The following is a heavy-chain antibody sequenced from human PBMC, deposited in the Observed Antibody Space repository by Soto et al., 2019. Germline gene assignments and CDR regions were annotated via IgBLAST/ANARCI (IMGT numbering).Heavy chain of an antibody. V-gene: IGHV1-3*05. CDR1: GYTFTGYA. J-gene: IGHJ4*02. D-gene: IGHD6-19*01. CDR2: INAGNGDT. CDR3: ARAVAVPADFDY. Sequence: QAQLVQSGAEEKKPGASVKVSCKAPGYTFTGYAMHWVRQAPGQRLEWMGWINAGNGDTKYSQKFQGRVTITRDTSASTGYMELSSLRSADTAVYYCARAVAVPADFDYWGQGTLVTVSS.